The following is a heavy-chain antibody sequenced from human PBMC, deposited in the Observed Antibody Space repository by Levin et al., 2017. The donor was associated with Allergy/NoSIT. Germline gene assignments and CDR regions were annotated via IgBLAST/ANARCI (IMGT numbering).Heavy chain of an antibody. D-gene: IGHD6-6*01. J-gene: IGHJ6*03. V-gene: IGHV3-7*03. CDR2: INQDGSEK. CDR1: GFTLSSYW. CDR3: AKYSSSFFSYYYYMDV. Sequence: GGSLRLSCEASGFTLSSYWMSWVRQAPGKGLEWVANINQDGSEKYYVDSVKGRFTISRDNAKNLLYLQMNSLRAGDTAVYYCAKYSSSFFSYYYYMDVWGKGTTVTVSS.